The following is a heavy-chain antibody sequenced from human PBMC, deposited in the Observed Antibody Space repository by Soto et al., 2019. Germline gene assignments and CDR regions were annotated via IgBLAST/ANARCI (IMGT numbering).Heavy chain of an antibody. CDR1: GFTFSNYW. CDR2: INQDGSEK. V-gene: IGHV3-7*03. Sequence: GGSLRLSCTACGFTFSNYWINWVRQAPGKGLEWVANINQDGSEKYSVDSAKGRFTISRENAKNSLYLQINSLRADATAVYYCARSSPLSRSYFDHFGQGTLVTFSS. CDR3: ARSSPLSRSYFDH. J-gene: IGHJ4*02.